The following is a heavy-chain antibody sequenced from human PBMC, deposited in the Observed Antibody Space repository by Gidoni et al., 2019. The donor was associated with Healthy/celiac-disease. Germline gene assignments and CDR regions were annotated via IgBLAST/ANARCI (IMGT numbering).Heavy chain of an antibody. J-gene: IGHJ6*02. CDR1: GGTFSSYA. Sequence: QVQLVQSGAEVKKPGSSVKVSCKASGGTFSSYAISWVRQAPGQGLEWMGGIITIFGTANDAQKFQGRVTITADESTSTAYMELSSLRSEDTAVDYCARSSLDVIVVVRTYYGMDVWGQGTTVTVSS. V-gene: IGHV1-69*01. CDR2: IITIFGTA. CDR3: ARSSLDVIVVVRTYYGMDV. D-gene: IGHD3-22*01.